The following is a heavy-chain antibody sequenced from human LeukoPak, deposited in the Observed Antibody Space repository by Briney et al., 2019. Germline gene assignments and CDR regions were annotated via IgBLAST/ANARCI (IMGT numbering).Heavy chain of an antibody. CDR3: ASPVF. CDR1: GGSIGYYY. Sequence: SETLSLTCTVSGGSIGYYYWSWIRQPPGKGLGWIGYIEESGNTNYNPSLKSRVTISVDTSKNQFSLKLSSVTAADTAVYYCASPVFWGQGTLVTVSS. CDR2: IEESGNT. J-gene: IGHJ4*02. V-gene: IGHV4-59*08.